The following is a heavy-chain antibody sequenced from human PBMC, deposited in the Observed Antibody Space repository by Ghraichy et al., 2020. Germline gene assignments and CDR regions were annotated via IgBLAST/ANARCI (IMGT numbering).Heavy chain of an antibody. CDR3: ARYDYVWGRYRGFDY. CDR1: GGSISSYY. V-gene: IGHV4-59*01. D-gene: IGHD3-16*02. Sequence: ETLSLTCTVSGGSISSYYWSWIRQPPGKGLEWIGYIYYSGSTNYNPSLKSRVTISVDTSKNQFSLKLSSVTAADTAVYYCARYDYVWGRYRGFDYWGQGTLVTVSS. CDR2: IYYSGST. J-gene: IGHJ4*02.